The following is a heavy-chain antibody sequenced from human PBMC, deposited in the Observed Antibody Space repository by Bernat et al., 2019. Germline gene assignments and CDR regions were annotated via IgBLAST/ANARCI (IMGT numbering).Heavy chain of an antibody. V-gene: IGHV3-7*03. D-gene: IGHD2-2*02. CDR2: IKQDGSEK. CDR3: TRCQLLYWDYYYYFMDV. J-gene: IGHJ6*03. CDR1: GFTFSSYW. Sequence: EVQLVESGGGLVQPGGSLRLSCAASGFTFSSYWMSWVRQAPGKGLEWVANIKQDGSEKYYVDSVKGRFTISRDNAKNSLYLQMNSLGAEDTAVYYWTRCQLLYWDYYYYFMDVWGKGTTVTGSS.